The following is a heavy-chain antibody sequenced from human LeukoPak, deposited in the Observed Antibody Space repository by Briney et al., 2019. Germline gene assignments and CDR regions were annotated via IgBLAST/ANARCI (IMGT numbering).Heavy chain of an antibody. CDR1: GGSISSYY. Sequence: SETLSLTCNVSGGSISSYYWSWIRQPPGKGLAWIGYIYYSGRTNYNPSLKSRVTISVDTSKNQFSLKLSSVTAADTAVYYCARDKSDSSGYYYFDYWGQGTLVTVSS. CDR3: ARDKSDSSGYYYFDY. V-gene: IGHV4-59*01. J-gene: IGHJ4*02. CDR2: IYYSGRT. D-gene: IGHD3-22*01.